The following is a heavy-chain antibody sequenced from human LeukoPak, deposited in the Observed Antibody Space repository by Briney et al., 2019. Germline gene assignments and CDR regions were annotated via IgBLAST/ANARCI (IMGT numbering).Heavy chain of an antibody. J-gene: IGHJ4*02. CDR3: ARGGEPYGSGIYFDY. V-gene: IGHV5-51*01. Sequence: GESLKISCKGSGYSFTSYWIGWVRQMPGKGLEWMGIIYPGDSDTRYSPSFQGQVTISADKSISTAYMELSRLRSDDTAVYYCARGGEPYGSGIYFDYWGQGTLVTVSS. CDR2: IYPGDSDT. D-gene: IGHD3-10*01. CDR1: GYSFTSYW.